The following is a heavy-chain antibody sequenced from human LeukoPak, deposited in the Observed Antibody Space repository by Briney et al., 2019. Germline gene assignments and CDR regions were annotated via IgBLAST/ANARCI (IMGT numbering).Heavy chain of an antibody. CDR2: ISAYNGNT. CDR1: GYTFTGYY. V-gene: IGHV1-18*04. J-gene: IGHJ4*02. CDR3: AREPIPYYYDSSGYFYYFDY. D-gene: IGHD3-22*01. Sequence: ASVKVSCKASGYTFTGYYLHWVRQAPGQGLEWMGWISAYNGNTNYAQKLQGRVTMTADTSTSTAYMELRSLRSDDTAVYYCAREPIPYYYDSSGYFYYFDYWGQGTLVTVSS.